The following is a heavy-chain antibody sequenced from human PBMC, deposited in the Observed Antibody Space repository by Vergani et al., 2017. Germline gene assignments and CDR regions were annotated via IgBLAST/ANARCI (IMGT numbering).Heavy chain of an antibody. V-gene: IGHV1-69*06. CDR2: IIPMLGPA. Sequence: QVQVVQSGAEMKTPGSSVKVSCKPSVGYFRSNVINWVRQAPGQGLEWMGGIIPMLGPAKYAPSFQDRVTITADKSTDTAYMELISLRPEDTAVYYCAREGNYYDSTGFGPGGSFDWGPGTLVTVSS. J-gene: IGHJ4*02. D-gene: IGHD3-22*01. CDR3: AREGNYYDSTGFGPGGSFD. CDR1: VGYFRSNV.